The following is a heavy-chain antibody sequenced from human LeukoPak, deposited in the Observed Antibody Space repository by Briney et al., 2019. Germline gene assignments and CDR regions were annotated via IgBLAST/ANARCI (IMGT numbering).Heavy chain of an antibody. Sequence: SGTLSLTCAVSGGSISSSNWWSWVRQPPGKGLEWIGEIYHSGSTNYNPSLKSRVTISVDKSKNQFSLKLSSVTAADTAVYYCARALLGYYGSGSYLDYWGQGTLVTVSS. CDR2: IYHSGST. CDR1: GGSISSSNW. J-gene: IGHJ4*02. D-gene: IGHD3-10*01. CDR3: ARALLGYYGSGSYLDY. V-gene: IGHV4-4*02.